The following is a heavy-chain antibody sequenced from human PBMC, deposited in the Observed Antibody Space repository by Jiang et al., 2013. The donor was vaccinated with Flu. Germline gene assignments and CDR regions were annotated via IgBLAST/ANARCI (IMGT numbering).Heavy chain of an antibody. D-gene: IGHD4-17*01. Sequence: GAEVKKPGASVKVSCKASGYTFTSYGISWVRQAPGQGLEWMGWISAYNGNTNYAQKLQGRVTMTTDTSTSTAYMELRSLRSDDTAVYYCARILNAVTTDVASYYYYGMDVWGQGTTVTVSS. CDR1: GYTFTSYG. CDR3: ARILNAVTTDVASYYYYGMDV. CDR2: ISAYNGNT. J-gene: IGHJ6*02. V-gene: IGHV1-18*01.